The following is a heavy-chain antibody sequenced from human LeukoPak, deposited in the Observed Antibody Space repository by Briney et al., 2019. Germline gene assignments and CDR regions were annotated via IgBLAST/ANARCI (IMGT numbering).Heavy chain of an antibody. CDR1: GCSISSYY. V-gene: IGHV4-59*01. D-gene: IGHD3-3*01. Sequence: SETLSLTCTVSGCSISSYYWSWIRQPPGKGLEWIGYIYYSGSTNYNPSLKSRVTISVDTSKNQFSLKLSSVTAADTAVYYCAGGGRITIFGVVPHWGQGTLVTVSS. CDR3: AGGGRITIFGVVPH. CDR2: IYYSGST. J-gene: IGHJ4*02.